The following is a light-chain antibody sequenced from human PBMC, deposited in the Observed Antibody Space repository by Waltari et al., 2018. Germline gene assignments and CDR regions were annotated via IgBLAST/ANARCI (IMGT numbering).Light chain of an antibody. Sequence: SALTQPAPVSGTPGHSITLSCTGTSSDLGTYNFLSWYQQHPGKVPNLMIVDVTKRPSGVSDRFFGSKSANTASLTISGLQAEDEANYYCTSYTTSSTWVFGGGTRLTVL. CDR1: SSDLGTYNF. CDR2: DVT. J-gene: IGLJ3*02. CDR3: TSYTTSSTWV. V-gene: IGLV2-14*01.